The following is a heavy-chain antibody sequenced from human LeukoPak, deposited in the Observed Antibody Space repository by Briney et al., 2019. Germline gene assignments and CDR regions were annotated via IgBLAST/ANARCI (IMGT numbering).Heavy chain of an antibody. CDR3: ARVAGYYDSSGYYKGHAFDI. V-gene: IGHV4-30-4*01. CDR2: IYYSGST. Sequence: SETLSLTCTVSGGSISSGDYYWRWIRQPPGKGLEWIGYIYYSGSTYYNPSLKSRVTISVDTSKNQFSLKLSSVTAADTAVYYCARVAGYYDSSGYYKGHAFDIWGQGTMVTVSS. D-gene: IGHD3-22*01. J-gene: IGHJ3*02. CDR1: GGSISSGDYY.